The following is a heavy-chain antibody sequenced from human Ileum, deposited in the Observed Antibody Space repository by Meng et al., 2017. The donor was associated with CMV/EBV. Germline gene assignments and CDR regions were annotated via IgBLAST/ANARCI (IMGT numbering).Heavy chain of an antibody. CDR3: AREENTVNQFEY. J-gene: IGHJ4*02. V-gene: IGHV4-4*07. CDR2: INAGGST. Sequence: QLQESGPRLGKPSETLSLTCAVSGGSISTYYWTWVRQPAGKGLEWIGRINAGGSTNDNPSLKSRVTMSVDTSKNQFSLKVTSVTAADTAVYYCAREENTVNQFEYWGQGTLVTVPS. CDR1: GGSISTYY. D-gene: IGHD4-17*01.